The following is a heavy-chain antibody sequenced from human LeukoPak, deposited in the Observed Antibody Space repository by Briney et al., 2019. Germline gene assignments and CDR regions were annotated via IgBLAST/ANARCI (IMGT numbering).Heavy chain of an antibody. V-gene: IGHV1-18*01. CDR3: ARHHAQTSITMIVAFDY. D-gene: IGHD3-22*01. CDR2: ISAYNGNT. CDR1: GYTFTSYG. J-gene: IGHJ4*02. Sequence: ASVKVSCKASGYTFTSYGISWVRQAPGQGLEWMGWISAYNGNTDYAQKLQGRVTMTTDTSTSTAYMELRSLRSDDTAVYCCARHHAQTSITMIVAFDYWGQGTLVTVSS.